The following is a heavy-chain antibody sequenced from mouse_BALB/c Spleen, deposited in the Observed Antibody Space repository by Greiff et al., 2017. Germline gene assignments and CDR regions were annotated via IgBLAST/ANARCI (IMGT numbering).Heavy chain of an antibody. D-gene: IGHD2-3*01. CDR2: ISSAGGST. V-gene: IGHV5-12-1*01. CDR3: ARHEDGYPFDY. Sequence: VQLVDSGAGLVKPGGSLKLSCAASGFAFTSYDISWVRQTPEKRLVWVAYISSAGGSTYYPNTVKGRFTISIDNAKNTLYLQMSSLKSEDTAMYYCARHEDGYPFDYWGEGTRVTVSA. CDR1: GFAFTSYD. J-gene: IGHJ3*01.